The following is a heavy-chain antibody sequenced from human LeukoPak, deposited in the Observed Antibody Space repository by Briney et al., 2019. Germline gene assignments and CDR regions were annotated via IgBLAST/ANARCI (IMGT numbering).Heavy chain of an antibody. Sequence: LSLTCTVSGYSISSGYYWGWIRQPPGKGLEWVAVISYDGSNKYYADSVKGRFTISRDNSKNTLYLQMNSLRAEDTAVYYCAKLMIAGGDYWGQGTLVTVSS. J-gene: IGHJ4*02. CDR1: GYSISSGY. V-gene: IGHV3-30*18. D-gene: IGHD2-21*01. CDR3: AKLMIAGGDY. CDR2: ISYDGSNK.